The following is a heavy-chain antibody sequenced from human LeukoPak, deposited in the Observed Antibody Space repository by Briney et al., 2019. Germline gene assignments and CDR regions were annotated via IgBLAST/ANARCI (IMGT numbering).Heavy chain of an antibody. CDR3: AREAYYYDSSGYYVHNAYFDY. CDR2: IRPIFGTA. J-gene: IGHJ4*02. D-gene: IGHD3-22*01. CDR1: GGTFSSYA. V-gene: IGHV1-69*13. Sequence: ASVKVSCKASGGTFSSYAISWVRQAPGQGLEWMGGIRPIFGTANYAQKFQGRVTITADESTSTPYMELSSLRSEDTAVYYCAREAYYYDSSGYYVHNAYFDYWGQGTLVTVSS.